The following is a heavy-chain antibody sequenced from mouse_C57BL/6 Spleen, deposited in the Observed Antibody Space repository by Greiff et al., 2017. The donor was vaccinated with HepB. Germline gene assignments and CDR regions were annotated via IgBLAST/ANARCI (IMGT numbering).Heavy chain of an antibody. J-gene: IGHJ1*03. CDR2: IYWDDDK. CDR3: ARRGYSNHVPWYFDV. D-gene: IGHD2-5*01. Sequence: QVTLKESGPGILQSSQTLSLTCSFSGFSLSTSGMGVSWIRQPSGKGLEWLAHIYWDDDKRYNPSLKSRLTISKDTSRNQVFLKITSVDTADTATYYCARRGYSNHVPWYFDVWGTGTTVTVSS. V-gene: IGHV8-12*01. CDR1: GFSLSTSGMG.